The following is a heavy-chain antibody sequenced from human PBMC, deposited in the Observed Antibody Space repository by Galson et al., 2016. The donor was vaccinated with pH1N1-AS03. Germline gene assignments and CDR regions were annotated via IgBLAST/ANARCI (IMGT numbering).Heavy chain of an antibody. CDR2: ISTYNSET. CDR1: DYTYT. J-gene: IGHJ3*01. Sequence: SVKVSCKASDYTYTISWVRQAPGQGLEWTGYISTYNSETHYSQKFRGRITMTTDTSTRIAYMELRSLTSDDTALYFCAGGTSDAFDVWGQGTVVTVSP. V-gene: IGHV1-18*01. CDR3: AGGTSDAFDV. D-gene: IGHD1-1*01.